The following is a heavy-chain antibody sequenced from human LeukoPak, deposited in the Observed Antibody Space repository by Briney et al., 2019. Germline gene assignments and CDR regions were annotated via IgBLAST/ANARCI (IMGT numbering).Heavy chain of an antibody. CDR2: MNPNSGNT. CDR1: GYTFTSYD. J-gene: IGHJ4*02. Sequence: ASVKVSCEASGYTFTSYDINWVRQATGQGLEWMGWMNPNSGNTGYAQKFQGRVTMTRNTSISTAYMELSSLRSEDTAVYYCARVTYCGGDCYWGNDYWGQGTLVTVSS. D-gene: IGHD2-21*02. V-gene: IGHV1-8*01. CDR3: ARVTYCGGDCYWGNDY.